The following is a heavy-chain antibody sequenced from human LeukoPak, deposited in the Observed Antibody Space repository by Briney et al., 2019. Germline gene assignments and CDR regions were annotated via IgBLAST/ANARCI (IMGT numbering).Heavy chain of an antibody. V-gene: IGHV1-2*02. J-gene: IGHJ6*02. D-gene: IGHD2-2*01. Sequence: ASVKVSCKASGYTFTDHCMHWVRQAPGQGLEWMGWINPNNGGTTYAQNFQGRVTMTRDTSISTAYMELSRLRSDDSAIYYCTRDHCSFANCYEDYYYGMDVWGQGTTVTVSS. CDR2: INPNNGGT. CDR1: GYTFTDHC. CDR3: TRDHCSFANCYEDYYYGMDV.